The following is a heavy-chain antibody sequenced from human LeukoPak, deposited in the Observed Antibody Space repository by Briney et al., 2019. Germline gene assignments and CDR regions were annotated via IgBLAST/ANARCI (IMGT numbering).Heavy chain of an antibody. V-gene: IGHV3-23*01. CDR1: GFTFSNYA. CDR2: ISGSGGRT. Sequence: GGSLRLSCAASGFTFSNYAFVWVRQAPGKGLEWVSAISGSGGRTIHADSVKGRFIISRDNSRNTLYLQMNSLNADDTAMYYCGRDPNGDYIGAFDFWGQGTMVGVSS. J-gene: IGHJ3*01. D-gene: IGHD4-17*01. CDR3: GRDPNGDYIGAFDF.